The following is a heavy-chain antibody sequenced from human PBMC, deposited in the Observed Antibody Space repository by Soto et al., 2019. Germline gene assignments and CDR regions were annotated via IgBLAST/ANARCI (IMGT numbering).Heavy chain of an antibody. CDR3: ARPRITMIEPDAFDI. CDR1: GGTFSSYA. D-gene: IGHD3-22*01. CDR2: IIPIFGTA. Sequence: SVKVSCKASGGTFSSYAISWVRQAPGQGLEWMGGIIPIFGTANYTQKFQGRVTITADKSTSTAYMELSSLRSEDTAVYYCARPRITMIEPDAFDIWGQGTMVTVSS. J-gene: IGHJ3*02. V-gene: IGHV1-69*06.